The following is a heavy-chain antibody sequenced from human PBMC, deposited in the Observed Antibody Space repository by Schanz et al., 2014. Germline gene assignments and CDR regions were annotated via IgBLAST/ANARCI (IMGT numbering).Heavy chain of an antibody. CDR3: VRDSFFAFDY. V-gene: IGHV3-48*01. CDR1: GITFSSHS. Sequence: VQVVQSGGGLVKPGGSLRLSCAASGITFSSHSFNWVRQAPGKGLEWISYITYNGGTIYYADSVKGRFTMSRDNAKNSVFLQMNSLRAEDTAVYYCVRDSFFAFDYWGQGTLVTVSS. CDR2: ITYNGGTI. J-gene: IGHJ4*02. D-gene: IGHD3-3*01.